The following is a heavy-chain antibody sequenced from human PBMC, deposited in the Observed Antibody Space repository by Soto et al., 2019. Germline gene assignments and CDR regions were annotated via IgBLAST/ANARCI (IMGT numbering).Heavy chain of an antibody. D-gene: IGHD5-12*01. V-gene: IGHV3-23*01. CDR1: GFTFSSYA. J-gene: IGHJ4*02. CDR3: TKDVLAPEMDIVTSITGY. Sequence: GGSLRLSCAASGFTFSSYAMSWVRQAPGKGLEWVSAISGRGGSTYYADSVKGRFTISRDNSKNTLYLQMNSLRAEDTAVYDCTKDVLAPEMDIVTSITGYWGQGTLVTVST. CDR2: ISGRGGST.